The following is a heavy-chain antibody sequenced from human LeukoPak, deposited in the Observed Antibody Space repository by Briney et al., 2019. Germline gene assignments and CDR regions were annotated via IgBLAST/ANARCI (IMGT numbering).Heavy chain of an antibody. V-gene: IGHV3-23*01. CDR3: AKDGGEYYDILTGYYPRLYYMDV. Sequence: GGSLRLSCAASGFTFDDYGMSWVRQAPGKGLEWVSAISDSGGSTYYADSVRGRFTISRDNSKNTLYLQMNSLRAEDTAVYYCAKDGGEYYDILTGYYPRLYYMDVWGKGTTVTISS. CDR1: GFTFDDYG. J-gene: IGHJ6*03. D-gene: IGHD3-9*01. CDR2: ISDSGGST.